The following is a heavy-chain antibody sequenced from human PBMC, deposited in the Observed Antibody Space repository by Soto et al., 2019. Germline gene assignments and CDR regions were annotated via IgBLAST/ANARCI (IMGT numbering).Heavy chain of an antibody. Sequence: QVQLVQSGAEVKKPGSSVKVSCKASGGTFSSYAISWVRQAPGQGLEWMGGIIPIFGTANYAQKFQGRVTXXAXEXXSTAYMELSSLRSEDTAVYYCARDLAAAGYNWFDPWGQGTLVTVSS. D-gene: IGHD6-13*01. CDR2: IIPIFGTA. V-gene: IGHV1-69*12. CDR3: ARDLAAAGYNWFDP. CDR1: GGTFSSYA. J-gene: IGHJ5*02.